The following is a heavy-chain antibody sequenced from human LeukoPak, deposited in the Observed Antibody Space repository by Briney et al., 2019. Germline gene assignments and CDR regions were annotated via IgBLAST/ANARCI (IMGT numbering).Heavy chain of an antibody. CDR1: GFTFSNYP. Sequence: GSLRLSCAASGFTFSNYPMSWVRQAPGKGLEWVSLISGSGGDTYYVDSVKGRFTISRDNSKNTLYLQLNSLRADDTAVYYCARERVTTTSFDYWGQGTLVTVSS. CDR2: ISGSGGDT. D-gene: IGHD4-17*01. CDR3: ARERVTTTSFDY. J-gene: IGHJ4*02. V-gene: IGHV3-23*01.